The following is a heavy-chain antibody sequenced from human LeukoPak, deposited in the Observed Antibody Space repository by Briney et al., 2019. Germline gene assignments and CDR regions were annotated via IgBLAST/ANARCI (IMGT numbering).Heavy chain of an antibody. CDR3: ANRGYSYGLGY. V-gene: IGHV3-30*18. CDR1: GFTFSSYG. J-gene: IGHJ4*02. D-gene: IGHD5-18*01. Sequence: PGGSLRLSCAASGFTFSSYGMHWVRQAPGKGLEWVAVISYDGSNKYYADSVKGRFTISRDNSKNTLYLQMNSLRAEDTAVYYCANRGYSYGLGYWGQGTLVTVSS. CDR2: ISYDGSNK.